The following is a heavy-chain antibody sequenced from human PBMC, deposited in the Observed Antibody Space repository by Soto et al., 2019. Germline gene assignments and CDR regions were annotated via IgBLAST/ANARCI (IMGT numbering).Heavy chain of an antibody. CDR2: INHSGST. Sequence: SETLSLTCAVYGGSFSSYYWSWVRQPPGKGLEWIGEINHSGSTNYNPSLKSRVTVSADTSKNQFSLRLSSVTAADTAVYFCARHLPSHWYFDLWGRGTRVTVSS. J-gene: IGHJ2*01. CDR1: GGSFSSYY. CDR3: ARHLPSHWYFDL. V-gene: IGHV4-34*01.